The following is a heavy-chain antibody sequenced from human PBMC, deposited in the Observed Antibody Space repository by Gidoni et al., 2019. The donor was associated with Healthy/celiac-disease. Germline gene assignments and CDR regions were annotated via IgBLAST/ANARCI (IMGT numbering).Heavy chain of an antibody. CDR3: VRGLGYCSGGSCYSGIYYFDY. CDR1: GGSFSGYY. CDR2: INHSGST. J-gene: IGHJ4*02. Sequence: QVQLQQWGAGLLKPSETLSLTCAVYGGSFSGYYWTWIRQPPGKGLEWIGEINHSGSTNYNPSLKSRVTISVDTSKNQFSLKLSSVTAADTAVYYCVRGLGYCSGGSCYSGIYYFDYWGQGTLVTVSS. D-gene: IGHD2-15*01. V-gene: IGHV4-34*01.